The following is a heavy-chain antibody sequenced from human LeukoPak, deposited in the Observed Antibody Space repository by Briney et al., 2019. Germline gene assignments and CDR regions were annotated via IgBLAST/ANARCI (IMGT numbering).Heavy chain of an antibody. J-gene: IGHJ6*03. CDR1: GFTFSSYG. Sequence: GGSLRLSCAASGFTFSSYGMHWVRQAPGKGLEWVAFIRYDGSNKYYADSVKGRFTISRDNSKNTLYLQMNSLRAEDTAVYYCAKDPDSSRWYGYYYYYMDVWGKGTTVTISS. CDR2: IRYDGSNK. CDR3: AKDPDSSRWYGYYYYYMDV. D-gene: IGHD6-13*01. V-gene: IGHV3-30*02.